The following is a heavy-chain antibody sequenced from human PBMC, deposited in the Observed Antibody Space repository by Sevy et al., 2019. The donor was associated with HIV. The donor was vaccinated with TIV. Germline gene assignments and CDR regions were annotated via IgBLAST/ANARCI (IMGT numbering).Heavy chain of an antibody. Sequence: GGSLRLSCAASGFTFSTYAMHWVRQAPGKGLDWVAVISSDGTNKYYADSVKGRFTISRDNSKNTLYLQMNSLRPEDSALYYCVRATNGVLRWFYYWGQGTLVTVSS. D-gene: IGHD3-3*01. V-gene: IGHV3-30-3*01. CDR3: VRATNGVLRWFYY. J-gene: IGHJ4*02. CDR2: ISSDGTNK. CDR1: GFTFSTYA.